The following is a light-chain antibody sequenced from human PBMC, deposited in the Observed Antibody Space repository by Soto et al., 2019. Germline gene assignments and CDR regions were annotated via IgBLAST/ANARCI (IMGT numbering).Light chain of an antibody. J-gene: IGKJ2*01. CDR3: KQRGDWPLYT. V-gene: IGKV3-11*01. CDR1: QTVRSSY. CDR2: DAS. Sequence: EIVLTQSPATLSLSPGQRATLSCRASQTVRSSYLAWYQQKPGQAPRLLIYDASDRATGIPARFSGSGSGTDFTLTISSLEPEDFAVYYCKQRGDWPLYTFVQGTKVEIK.